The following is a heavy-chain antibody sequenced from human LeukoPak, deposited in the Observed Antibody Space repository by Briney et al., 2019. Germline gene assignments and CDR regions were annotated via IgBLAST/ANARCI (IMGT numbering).Heavy chain of an antibody. CDR2: IYYSGST. Sequence: SETLSLTCTVSGGSISSGGYYWSWIRQHPGKGLEWIGYIYYSGSTYYNPSLKSRVTISVDTSKNQFSLKLSSVTAAGTAVYYCARGVGDIVPFDIWGQGTMVTVSS. CDR3: ARGVGDIVPFDI. CDR1: GGSISSGGYY. J-gene: IGHJ3*02. V-gene: IGHV4-31*03. D-gene: IGHD2-8*01.